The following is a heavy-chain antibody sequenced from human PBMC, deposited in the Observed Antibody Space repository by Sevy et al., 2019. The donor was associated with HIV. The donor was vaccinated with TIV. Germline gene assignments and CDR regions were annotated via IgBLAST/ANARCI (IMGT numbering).Heavy chain of an antibody. CDR1: GFTFSSYA. Sequence: GGSLRLSCAASGFTFSSYAMSWVRQAPGKGLEWVSSISGSGGSKYYADSVKGRFTISRDNSKNTLYLQMNSLRAEDTAVYYCAKDWYYYGIGAFDIWGQGTMVTVSS. CDR3: AKDWYYYGIGAFDI. CDR2: ISGSGGSK. D-gene: IGHD3-10*01. V-gene: IGHV3-23*01. J-gene: IGHJ3*02.